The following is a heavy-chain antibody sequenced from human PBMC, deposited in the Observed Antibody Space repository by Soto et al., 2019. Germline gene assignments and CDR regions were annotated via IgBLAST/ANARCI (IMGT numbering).Heavy chain of an antibody. D-gene: IGHD3-22*01. CDR2: IYPGDSDT. J-gene: IGHJ4*01. V-gene: IGHV5-51*01. CDR3: ARPSGWLSLSYFDY. CDR1: GYSFTRYW. Sequence: VDSLTISCKGSGYSFTRYWIGWVRHMPGKGLEWMGVIYPGDSDTRYSPSFQGQVTISVDMSISTAYLQWRSLRTSDTAIYYCARPSGWLSLSYFDYWHHGTLVTVSS.